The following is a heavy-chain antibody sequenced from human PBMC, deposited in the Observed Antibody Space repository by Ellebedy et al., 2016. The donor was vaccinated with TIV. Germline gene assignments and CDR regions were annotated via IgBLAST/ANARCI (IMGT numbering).Heavy chain of an antibody. CDR1: GFTFSSYA. CDR2: IANDGSKK. J-gene: IGHJ6*02. CDR3: ARAVGDYYGMDV. V-gene: IGHV3-30-3*01. Sequence: GGSLRLSCAASGFTFSSYAVHWVRQAPGKGLEWVAIIANDGSKKYYADSVKGRFTISRENSKNTVYLRMNSLRPEDTAVYYCARAVGDYYGMDVWGQGTTVTVSS. D-gene: IGHD2-2*01.